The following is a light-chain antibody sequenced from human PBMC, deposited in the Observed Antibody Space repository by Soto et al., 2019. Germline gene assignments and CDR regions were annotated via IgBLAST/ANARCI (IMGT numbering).Light chain of an antibody. CDR2: GAS. V-gene: IGKV3-15*01. CDR1: QSVSGN. J-gene: IGKJ1*01. CDR3: QQYNNLPRT. Sequence: EIVMTQSPATLSVSPGERATLSCRASQSVSGNLAWYQQKPGQVPRLLIYGASTRATGIPARFSGSGSGTEFTLTISSLQSEDFAVYYCQQYNNLPRTFGQGTKVEIK.